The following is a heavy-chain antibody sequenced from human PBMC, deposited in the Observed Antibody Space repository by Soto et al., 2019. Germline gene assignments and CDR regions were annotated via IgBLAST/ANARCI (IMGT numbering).Heavy chain of an antibody. J-gene: IGHJ6*02. CDR2: ISYDGSNK. CDR1: GLTFSSYA. V-gene: IGHV3-30-3*01. D-gene: IGHD2-2*01. Sequence: SLRLSCAASGLTFSSYAMHWVRQAPGKGLECVAVISYDGSNKYYADSVKGRFTISRDNSKNTLYLQMNSLRAEDTAVYYCAREEGLVPAAPGDYYYYYGMDVWGQGTTVTVSS. CDR3: AREEGLVPAAPGDYYYYYGMDV.